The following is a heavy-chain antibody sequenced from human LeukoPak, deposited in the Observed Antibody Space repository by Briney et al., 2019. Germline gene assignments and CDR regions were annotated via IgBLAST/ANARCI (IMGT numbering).Heavy chain of an antibody. V-gene: IGHV4-34*01. D-gene: IGHD3-10*01. CDR2: INHSGST. J-gene: IGHJ4*02. CDR1: GGSFSGYY. Sequence: SETLSLTCAVYGGSFSGYYWSWIRQPPGKGLEWIGEINHSGSTNYNPSLKSRVTISVDTSKNQFSLKLSSVTDADTAVYYCAGARPGRAVDYWGQGTLVTVSS. CDR3: AGARPGRAVDY.